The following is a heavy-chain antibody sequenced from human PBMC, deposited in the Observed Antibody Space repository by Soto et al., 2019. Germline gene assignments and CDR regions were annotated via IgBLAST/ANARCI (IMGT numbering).Heavy chain of an antibody. D-gene: IGHD2-2*01. CDR1: GFTFSSYA. CDR3: ARDRGCSSTSCYWGNWFDP. J-gene: IGHJ5*02. CDR2: ISYDGSNK. V-gene: IGHV3-30-3*01. Sequence: PGGSLRLSCAASGFTFSSYAMHWVRQAPGKGLEWVAVISYDGSNKYYADSVKGRFTISRDNSKNTLYLQMNSLRAEDTAVYYCARDRGCSSTSCYWGNWFDPWGQGTLVTVSS.